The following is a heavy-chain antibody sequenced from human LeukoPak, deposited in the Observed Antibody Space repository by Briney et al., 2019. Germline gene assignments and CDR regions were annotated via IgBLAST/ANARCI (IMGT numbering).Heavy chain of an antibody. CDR1: GGSISSGGYS. CDR3: ARVRGYYDSSGYYRPRHTFDI. V-gene: IGHV4-30-2*01. D-gene: IGHD3-22*01. CDR2: NYRSGST. Sequence: SETLSLTCAVSGGSISSGGYSWSWLPQPPGKGLAWLGYNYRSGSTYYNPSLKSRVTISVDRSNNQFSLKLSSVTAADTAVYYCARVRGYYDSSGYYRPRHTFDIWGQGTMVTVSS. J-gene: IGHJ3*02.